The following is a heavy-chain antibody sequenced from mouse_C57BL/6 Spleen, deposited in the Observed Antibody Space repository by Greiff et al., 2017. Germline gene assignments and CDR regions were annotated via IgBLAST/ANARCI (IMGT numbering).Heavy chain of an antibody. Sequence: EVQLQQSGPELVKPGASVKMSCKASGYTFTDYNMHWVKQSPGKSLEWIGYINPNNGGTSYNQKFKGKATLTVNKSSSTAYMELRSLTSEDSAVYYCARKGRDYGSPFDYWGQGTTLTVSS. V-gene: IGHV1-22*01. J-gene: IGHJ2*01. CDR1: GYTFTDYN. CDR3: ARKGRDYGSPFDY. CDR2: INPNNGGT. D-gene: IGHD1-1*01.